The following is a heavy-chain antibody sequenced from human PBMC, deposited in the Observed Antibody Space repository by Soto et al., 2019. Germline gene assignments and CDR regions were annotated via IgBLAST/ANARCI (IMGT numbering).Heavy chain of an antibody. CDR3: ARSFLGDSAPFDY. D-gene: IGHD3-22*01. V-gene: IGHV4-38-2*01. CDR1: GYSISSGFY. Sequence: KPSETLSLTCAVSGYSISSGFYWGWIRQSPDKGLEWMGSIYHTGSTYDNPSLKRRVSMSVDTSKNQFSLKLSSVTAADTAIYYCARSFLGDSAPFDYWGQGTLVTVSS. J-gene: IGHJ4*02. CDR2: IYHTGST.